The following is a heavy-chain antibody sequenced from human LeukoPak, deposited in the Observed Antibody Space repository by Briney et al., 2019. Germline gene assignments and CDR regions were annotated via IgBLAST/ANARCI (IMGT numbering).Heavy chain of an antibody. Sequence: GASVKVSCKVSGFSLTDLNMQWVRQAPGKGLECMGGFDPEQGKPIYAQKFQGRVTMTEETATDTAYMELTSLRSEDTALYYCATRSGDFWSGYENWGQGTLVTVSS. V-gene: IGHV1-24*01. D-gene: IGHD3-3*01. J-gene: IGHJ4*02. CDR1: GFSLTDLN. CDR3: ATRSGDFWSGYEN. CDR2: FDPEQGKP.